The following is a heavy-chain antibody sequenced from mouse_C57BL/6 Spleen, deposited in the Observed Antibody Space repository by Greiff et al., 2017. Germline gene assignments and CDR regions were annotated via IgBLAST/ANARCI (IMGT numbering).Heavy chain of an antibody. J-gene: IGHJ1*03. CDR2: IYPGSGNT. CDR3: ARSGDYYGSSYWYFDV. V-gene: IGHV1-66*01. Sequence: QVQLQQSGPELVKPGASVKISCKASGYSFTSYYIHWVKQRPGQGLEWIGWIYPGSGNTKYNEKFKGKATLAADTSSSTAYMQLSSLTSEDSAVYYCARSGDYYGSSYWYFDVWGTGTTVTVSS. CDR1: GYSFTSYY. D-gene: IGHD1-1*01.